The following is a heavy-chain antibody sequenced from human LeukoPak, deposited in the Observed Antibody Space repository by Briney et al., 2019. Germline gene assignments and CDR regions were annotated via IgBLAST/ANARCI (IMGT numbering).Heavy chain of an antibody. Sequence: SETLSLTCTVSGGSVSSGSYYWSWIRQPPGKGLEWIGYIYYSASTNYNPYLKSRVTISVDTSNNQFSLKLSSVTAADTAVYYCASEGLRYCSSTSCYEFDYWGQGTLVTVSS. J-gene: IGHJ4*02. CDR3: ASEGLRYCSSTSCYEFDY. D-gene: IGHD2-2*01. CDR2: IYYSAST. V-gene: IGHV4-61*01. CDR1: GGSVSSGSYY.